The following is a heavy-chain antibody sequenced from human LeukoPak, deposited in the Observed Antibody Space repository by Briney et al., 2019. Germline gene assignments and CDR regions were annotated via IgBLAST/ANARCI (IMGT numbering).Heavy chain of an antibody. CDR3: ERTTGTGYYDY. CDR2: ISSSSSTI. V-gene: IGHV3-48*04. CDR1: GFTFSRYS. J-gene: IGHJ4*02. Sequence: GGSLRLSCAASGFTFSRYSMNWVRQAPGKGLEWVSYISSSSSTIYYADSVKGRFTISRDNAKNSLYLQMNSLRAEDTAVYYCERTTGTGYYDYWGQGTLVTVSS. D-gene: IGHD2-8*02.